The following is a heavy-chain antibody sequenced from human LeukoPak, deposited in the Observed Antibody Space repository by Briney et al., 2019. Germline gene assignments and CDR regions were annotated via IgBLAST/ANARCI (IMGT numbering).Heavy chain of an antibody. D-gene: IGHD3-3*01. CDR2: ISWKSVNI. CDR1: GFTFDDYA. CDR3: ATTSHYDFWSGYYPFDY. J-gene: IGHJ4*02. V-gene: IGHV3-9*01. Sequence: QSGGSLRLSCAASGFTFDDYAMHWVRQAPGKGLEWVSGISWKSVNIDYADSVKGRFTISRDNAKNSLYLQMNSLRAEGTALYYCATTSHYDFWSGYYPFDYWGQGTLVTVSS.